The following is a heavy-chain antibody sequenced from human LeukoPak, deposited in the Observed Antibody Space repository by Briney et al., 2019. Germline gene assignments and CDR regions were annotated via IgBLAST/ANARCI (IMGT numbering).Heavy chain of an antibody. CDR3: ARGAGYCSSTSCYNVFDP. CDR1: GYTFTGYY. D-gene: IGHD2-2*02. V-gene: IGHV1-2*02. Sequence: ASVKVSCKASGYTFTGYYMHWVRQAPGQGLEWMGWINPNSGGTNYAQKFQGRGTMARDTSISTAYMELSRLRSDDTAVYYCARGAGYCSSTSCYNVFDPWGQGTLVTVSS. J-gene: IGHJ5*02. CDR2: INPNSGGT.